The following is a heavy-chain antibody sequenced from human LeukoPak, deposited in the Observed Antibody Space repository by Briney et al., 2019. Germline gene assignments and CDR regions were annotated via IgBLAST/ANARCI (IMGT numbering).Heavy chain of an antibody. CDR3: ARRLRRTHYFDS. Sequence: SETLSLTCTVSGGSISSGSYYCGWIRQPPGKGVEWIGTIYYSGSTFYNPSFESRVAISVDTSQNHFSLRLSSVTAADTAVYYCARRLRRTHYFDSWGQGTLVTVSS. CDR1: GGSISSGSYY. V-gene: IGHV4-39*02. D-gene: IGHD1/OR15-1a*01. CDR2: IYYSGST. J-gene: IGHJ4*02.